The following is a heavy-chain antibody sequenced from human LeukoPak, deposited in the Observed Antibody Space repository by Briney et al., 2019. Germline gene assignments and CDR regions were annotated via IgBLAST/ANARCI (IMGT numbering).Heavy chain of an antibody. V-gene: IGHV4-39*01. CDR3: ARLGYCTSTSCQQDNWFDP. Sequence: KTSETLSLTCTVSGGSIRNSSYYWGWIRQPPGKGLEWIGSIYYGGSTYYNPSLKSRVTISVDTSKNQFSLKLSSVTAADTAVYYCARLGYCTSTSCQQDNWFDPWGQGTLVTVSS. CDR1: GGSIRNSSYY. D-gene: IGHD2-2*01. J-gene: IGHJ5*02. CDR2: IYYGGST.